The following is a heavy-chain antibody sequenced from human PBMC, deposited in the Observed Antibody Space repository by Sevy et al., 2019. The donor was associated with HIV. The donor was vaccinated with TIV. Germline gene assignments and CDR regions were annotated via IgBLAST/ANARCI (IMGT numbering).Heavy chain of an antibody. CDR2: IYYSGST. V-gene: IGHV4-39*01. D-gene: IGHD3-22*01. CDR3: AREYYYDSSGYYYGAGWFDP. J-gene: IGHJ5*02. CDR1: GGSISSSSYY. Sequence: SETLSLTCTVSGGSISSSSYYWGWIRQPPGKGLEWIGSIYYSGSTYYNPSLKSRVTISVDTSKNQFSLELSSVTAADTAVYYCAREYYYDSSGYYYGAGWFDPWGQGTLVTVSS.